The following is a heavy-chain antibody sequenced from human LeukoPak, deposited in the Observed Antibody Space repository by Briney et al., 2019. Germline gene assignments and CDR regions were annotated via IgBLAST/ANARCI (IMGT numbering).Heavy chain of an antibody. V-gene: IGHV4-38-2*02. CDR3: ARDSRYYDSSGYYYWTG. J-gene: IGHJ4*02. Sequence: PSETLSLTCAVSGYSISSGYYWGWIRQPPGKGLEWIGSIYHSGSTYYNPSLKSRVTISVDTSKNQFSLTLSSVTAADTAVYYCARDSRYYDSSGYYYWTGWGQGTLVTVSS. D-gene: IGHD3-22*01. CDR1: GYSISSGYY. CDR2: IYHSGST.